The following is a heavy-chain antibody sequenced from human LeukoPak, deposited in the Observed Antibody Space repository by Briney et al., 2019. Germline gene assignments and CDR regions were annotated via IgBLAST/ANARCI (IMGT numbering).Heavy chain of an antibody. CDR2: IAYDGSNK. J-gene: IGHJ4*02. CDR3: ARDGSGSYCIDY. D-gene: IGHD3-10*01. CDR1: GFTFSSYG. Sequence: GGSLRLSCAASGFTFSSYGMHWVRQAPGKGLEWVAVIAYDGSNKDYADSVKGRFTISRDNSKNTLYLQMNSLRAEDTAVYYCARDGSGSYCIDYWGQGTLVTVSS. V-gene: IGHV3-30-3*01.